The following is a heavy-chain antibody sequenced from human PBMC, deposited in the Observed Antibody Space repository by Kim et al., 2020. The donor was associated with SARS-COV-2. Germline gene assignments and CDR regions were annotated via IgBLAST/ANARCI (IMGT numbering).Heavy chain of an antibody. Sequence: GGSLRLSCAASGFTFSSYAMSWVRQAPGEGLEWVSTIHAGGGTTYYAASVKGRFTISREDSKNTLFLQMNSLGVEDAALYYCAKGVDASSFVDFWGQGTLVTVSS. CDR3: AKGVDASSFVDF. J-gene: IGHJ4*02. CDR2: IHAGGGTT. CDR1: GFTFSSYA. D-gene: IGHD6-13*01. V-gene: IGHV3-23*03.